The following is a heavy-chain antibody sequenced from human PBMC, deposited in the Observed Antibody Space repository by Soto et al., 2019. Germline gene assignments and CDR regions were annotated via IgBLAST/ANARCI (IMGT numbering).Heavy chain of an antibody. Sequence: QVQLVQSGAEVKKPGSSVKVSCKASGGTFSSYTISWVRQAPGQGLEWMGRIIPILRIANYAQKLQGRVTITADKSTSTAYMELSSLRSEDTAVYYCARDTPSWFDPWGQGTLVTVSS. CDR3: ARDTPSWFDP. J-gene: IGHJ5*02. CDR1: GGTFSSYT. V-gene: IGHV1-69*08. CDR2: IIPILRIA.